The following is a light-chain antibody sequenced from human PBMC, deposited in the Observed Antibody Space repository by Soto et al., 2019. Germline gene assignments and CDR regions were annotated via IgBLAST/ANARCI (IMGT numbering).Light chain of an antibody. CDR2: EVT. CDR1: SSDVGIYNY. J-gene: IGLJ1*01. Sequence: QSVLTQPASVSGSPGQSIAISCTGSSSDVGIYNYASWYQQHPGKVPKLIIYEVTNRPSGVSNRSSGSKSGNTASLTISGLQAGDEADYYCSSYTTSSTRVFGTGTKVTVL. CDR3: SSYTTSSTRV. V-gene: IGLV2-14*01.